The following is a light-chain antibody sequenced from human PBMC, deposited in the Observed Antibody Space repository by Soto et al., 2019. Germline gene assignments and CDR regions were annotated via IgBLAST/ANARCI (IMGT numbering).Light chain of an antibody. CDR3: CSFVDSDTVL. V-gene: IGLV2-11*01. CDR1: SSDVGSYKY. CDR2: DVN. J-gene: IGLJ3*02. Sequence: QSALTQPRSVSGSPGQLVTISCTGTSSDVGSYKYVSWYQHHPGKAPKLMIFDVNKRPSGVPDRFSGSNSGNAASLTISGLQPEDEADYFCCSFVDSDTVLFGGGTQLTVL.